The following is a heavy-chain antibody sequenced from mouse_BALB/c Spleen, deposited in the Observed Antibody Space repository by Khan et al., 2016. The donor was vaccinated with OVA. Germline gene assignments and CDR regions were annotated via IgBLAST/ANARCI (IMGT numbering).Heavy chain of an antibody. V-gene: IGHV3-2*02. CDR2: ISYSGST. CDR1: GYSITSDYA. J-gene: IGHJ4*01. CDR3: ARDGHYAMDY. D-gene: IGHD2-3*01. Sequence: VQLKESGPGLVKPSQSLSLTCTVTGYSITSDYAWNWIRQFPGNKLEWMGYISYSGSTSYNPSLKSRISITRDTSKNQFFLPLNSVTTEDTATDYCARDGHYAMDYWGQGTSVTVSS.